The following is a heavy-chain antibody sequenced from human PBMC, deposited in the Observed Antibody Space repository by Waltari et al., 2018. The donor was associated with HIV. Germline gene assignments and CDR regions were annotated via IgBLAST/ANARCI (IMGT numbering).Heavy chain of an antibody. V-gene: IGHV3-11*01. CDR1: GFTFSDY. J-gene: IGHJ6*02. D-gene: IGHD3-10*01. CDR3: ATGGGQFRFGVAKRTYGMDV. CDR2: ISSSGSTI. Sequence: QVQLVESGGGLVKPGGSLRLSCAASGFTFSDYMSWIRQAPGKGLEWVSYISSSGSTIYYAASVRRRFTIPRDNAKNSLYLQMSSLRAEDTAVYYCATGGGQFRFGVAKRTYGMDVWGQGTTVTVSS.